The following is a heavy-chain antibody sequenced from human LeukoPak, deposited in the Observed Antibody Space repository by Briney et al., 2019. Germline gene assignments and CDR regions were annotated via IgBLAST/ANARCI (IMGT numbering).Heavy chain of an antibody. V-gene: IGHV4-38-2*02. CDR1: GYSISSGYY. Sequence: SETLSLTCTVSGYSISSGYYWGWIRQPPGKGLEWIGSIYHSGSTYYNPSLKSRVTISVDTSKNQFSLKLSSVTAAGTAVYYCARDLVAVAGGDYWGQGTLVTVSS. CDR3: ARDLVAVAGGDY. D-gene: IGHD6-19*01. J-gene: IGHJ4*02. CDR2: IYHSGST.